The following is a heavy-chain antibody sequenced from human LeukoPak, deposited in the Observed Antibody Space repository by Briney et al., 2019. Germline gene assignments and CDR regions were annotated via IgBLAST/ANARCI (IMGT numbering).Heavy chain of an antibody. J-gene: IGHJ4*02. CDR3: ARYGVTIVRGGKCYFDS. CDR1: GGSISGYF. CDR2: IHYSGST. Sequence: SETLSLTCTVSGGSISGYFWSWLRQPPGKRLEWIGYIHYSGSTNYNPSLNGRVTISVDTSKDQFSLRLSSVTAEDTAVYFCARYGVTIVRGGKCYFDSWGQGTLVTVSS. D-gene: IGHD3-10*01. V-gene: IGHV4-59*08.